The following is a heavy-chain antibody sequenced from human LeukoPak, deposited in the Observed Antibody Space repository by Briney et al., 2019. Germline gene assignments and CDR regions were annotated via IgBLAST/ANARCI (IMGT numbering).Heavy chain of an antibody. V-gene: IGHV4-59*01. Sequence: SETLSLTCTVSGGFISSYYWSWIRQPPGKGLEWIGYIYYSGSTNYNPSLKSRVTISVDTSKNQLSLKLSSVTAADTAVYYCARAPRQTYCSSTSCMYYFDYWGQGTLVTVSS. CDR3: ARAPRQTYCSSTSCMYYFDY. D-gene: IGHD2-2*01. J-gene: IGHJ4*02. CDR2: IYYSGST. CDR1: GGFISSYY.